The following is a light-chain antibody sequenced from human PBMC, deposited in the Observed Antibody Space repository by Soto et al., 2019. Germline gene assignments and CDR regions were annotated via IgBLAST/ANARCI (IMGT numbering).Light chain of an antibody. CDR1: QSMSSC. J-gene: IGKJ1*01. CDR3: QQYNSNPDT. Sequence: SHLPHSPSPLSASVGDRVTITCRASQSMSSCLAWYQQNPGQAPQLLIYDAFSMESGVPSRCCGSGAGTEFIPPTSSLQDHDVATDYYQQYNSNPDTFGQGTKVDIK. CDR2: DAF. V-gene: IGKV1-5*01.